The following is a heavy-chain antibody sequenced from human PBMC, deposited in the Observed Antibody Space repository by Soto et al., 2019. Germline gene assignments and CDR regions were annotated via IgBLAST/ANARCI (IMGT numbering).Heavy chain of an antibody. CDR2: ISYDGSNK. J-gene: IGHJ6*02. V-gene: IGHV3-30-3*01. CDR3: ARYRLRYNWNDFPYYYYGMDV. CDR1: GFTFSSYA. D-gene: IGHD1-1*01. Sequence: QVQLVESGGGVVQPGRSLRLSCAASGFTFSSYAMHWVRQAPGKGLEWVAVISYDGSNKYYADSVKGRFTISRDNSKNPLYMQMNSLRAEDTAVYYCARYRLRYNWNDFPYYYYGMDVWGQGTTFTVSS.